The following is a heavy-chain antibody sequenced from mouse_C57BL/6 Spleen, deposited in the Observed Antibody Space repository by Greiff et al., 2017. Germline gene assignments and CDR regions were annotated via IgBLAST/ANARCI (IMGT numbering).Heavy chain of an antibody. CDR1: GYTFTSYW. J-gene: IGHJ2*01. Sequence: QVQLQQSGAELVMPGASVKLSCKASGYTFTSYWMHWVKQRPGQGLEWIGEIDPSDSYTNYNQKFKGKSTLTVDKSSSTAYMQLSSLTSEDSAVYYCARSGYSNYFYYFDYWGQGTTLTVSS. CDR2: IDPSDSYT. D-gene: IGHD2-5*01. V-gene: IGHV1-69*01. CDR3: ARSGYSNYFYYFDY.